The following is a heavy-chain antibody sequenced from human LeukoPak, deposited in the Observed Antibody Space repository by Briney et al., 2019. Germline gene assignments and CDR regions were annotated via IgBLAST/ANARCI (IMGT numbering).Heavy chain of an antibody. V-gene: IGHV3-23*01. CDR3: AREDLYTYPLDF. CDR1: GFTFSSFA. CDR2: ITGSHGPT. D-gene: IGHD5-24*01. Sequence: GGSLRLSCAASGFTFSSFAMTWVRQAPGKGLEWVSSITGSHGPTYNTDSVKGRFTISRDNSQNTLYLQMNSLRAEDTAVYYCAREDLYTYPLDFWGQGTLVTVSS. J-gene: IGHJ1*01.